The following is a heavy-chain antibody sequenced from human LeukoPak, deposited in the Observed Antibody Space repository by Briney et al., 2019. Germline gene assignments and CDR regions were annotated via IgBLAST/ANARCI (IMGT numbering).Heavy chain of an antibody. Sequence: SQTLSLTCTVSGGSISSGGYYWSWIRQPPGKGLEWIGYIYHSGSTYYNPSLKSRVTISVDTSKNQFSLKLSSVTAADTAVFYCARDSFRIAAAGTDYYYYGMDVWGQGTTVIVSS. CDR2: IYHSGST. CDR1: GGSISSGGYY. CDR3: ARDSFRIAAAGTDYYYYGMDV. D-gene: IGHD6-13*01. V-gene: IGHV4-30-2*01. J-gene: IGHJ6*02.